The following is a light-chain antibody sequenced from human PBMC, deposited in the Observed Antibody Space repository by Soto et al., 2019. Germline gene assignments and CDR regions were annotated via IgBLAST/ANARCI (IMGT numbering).Light chain of an antibody. Sequence: EILMTQSPATLSVSPGEGLTLSCRASQSISRTLAWYQQRPGQAPRLLIYGASSRATGVPARFSGSGSGTEFTLTISSLQSEDFAVYYCQQYNNWPPLTFGGGTKVDIK. CDR3: QQYNNWPPLT. CDR2: GAS. V-gene: IGKV3-15*01. CDR1: QSISRT. J-gene: IGKJ4*01.